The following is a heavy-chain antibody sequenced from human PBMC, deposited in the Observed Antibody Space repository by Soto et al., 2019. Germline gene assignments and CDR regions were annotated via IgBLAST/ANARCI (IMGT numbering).Heavy chain of an antibody. CDR2: IYYSGST. J-gene: IGHJ4*02. CDR3: ARATYYYDSSGYYYAYYFDY. D-gene: IGHD3-22*01. Sequence: SETLSLTCTVSGGSISSGGYYWSWIRQHPGKGLEWIGYIYYSGSTYYNPSLKSRVTISVDTSKDQFSLKLSSVTAADTAVYYCARATYYYDSSGYYYAYYFDYWGQGTLVTVSS. V-gene: IGHV4-31*03. CDR1: GGSISSGGYY.